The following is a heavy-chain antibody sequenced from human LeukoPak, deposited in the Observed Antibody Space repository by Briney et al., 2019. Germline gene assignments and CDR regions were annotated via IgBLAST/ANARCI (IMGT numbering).Heavy chain of an antibody. CDR2: INHSGST. Sequence: PSETLSLTCAVYGGSFSGYYWSWIRQPPGKGLEWIGEINHSGSTNYNPSLKSRVTISLDTSKNLFSLKLGSLTAADTAVYYCASERSGYNWFDPWGQGTLVTVSS. CDR3: ASERSGYNWFDP. D-gene: IGHD6-25*01. V-gene: IGHV4-34*01. CDR1: GGSFSGYY. J-gene: IGHJ5*02.